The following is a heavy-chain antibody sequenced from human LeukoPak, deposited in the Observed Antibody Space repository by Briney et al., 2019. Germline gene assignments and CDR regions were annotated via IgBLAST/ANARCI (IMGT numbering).Heavy chain of an antibody. Sequence: KSGGSLRLSCAASGFTFSDYYMSWIRQAPGKGLEWVSYISSSGSTIYYADSVKGRFTISRDNAKNSLYLQMNSLRAEDMAVYYCARDQSGYYDSSGYWHDAFDIWGQGTMVTISS. D-gene: IGHD3-22*01. J-gene: IGHJ3*02. CDR1: GFTFSDYY. CDR2: ISSSGSTI. CDR3: ARDQSGYYDSSGYWHDAFDI. V-gene: IGHV3-11*04.